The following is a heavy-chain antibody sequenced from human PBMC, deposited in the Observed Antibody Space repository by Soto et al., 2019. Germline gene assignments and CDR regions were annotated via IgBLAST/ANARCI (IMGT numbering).Heavy chain of an antibody. Sequence: ASLKVSCKASGYTFTSYAMHWVRQAPGQRLEWMGWINAGNGNTKYSQKFQGRVTITRDTSASTAYMELSSLRSEDTAVYYCARDLSGYSYGYPDYYYYGMDVWGQGTTVTVSS. CDR2: INAGNGNT. CDR3: ARDLSGYSYGYPDYYYYGMDV. V-gene: IGHV1-3*01. J-gene: IGHJ6*02. D-gene: IGHD5-18*01. CDR1: GYTFTSYA.